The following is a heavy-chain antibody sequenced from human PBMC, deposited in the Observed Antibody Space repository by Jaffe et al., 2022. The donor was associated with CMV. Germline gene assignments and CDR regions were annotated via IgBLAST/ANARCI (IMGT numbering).Heavy chain of an antibody. D-gene: IGHD3-3*01. CDR2: ISSSGSTI. CDR3: ASAPIHYDFWSGYYTGSREGPYYFDY. J-gene: IGHJ4*02. Sequence: EVQLVESGGGLVQPGGSLRLSCAASGFTFSSYEMNWVRQAPGKGLEWVSYISSSGSTIYYADSVKGRFTISRDNAKNSLYLQMNSLRAEDTAVYYCASAPIHYDFWSGYYTGSREGPYYFDYWGQGTLVTVSS. CDR1: GFTFSSYE. V-gene: IGHV3-48*03.